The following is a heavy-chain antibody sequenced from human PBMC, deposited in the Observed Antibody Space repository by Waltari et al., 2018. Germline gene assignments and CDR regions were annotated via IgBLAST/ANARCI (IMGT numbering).Heavy chain of an antibody. CDR1: GGTFSSYT. J-gene: IGHJ3*02. V-gene: IGHV1-69*08. CDR3: AREVRRYYDSSVAFDI. D-gene: IGHD3-22*01. CDR2: IIPILSRA. Sequence: QVQLVQSGAEVKKPGSSVKVSCKASGGTFSSYTISWVRQAPGQGLEWMGRIIPILSRANDAQKCQGRVTITADKSTSTADMERSSLRSEDTAVYYWAREVRRYYDSSVAFDIWGQGTMVTVSS.